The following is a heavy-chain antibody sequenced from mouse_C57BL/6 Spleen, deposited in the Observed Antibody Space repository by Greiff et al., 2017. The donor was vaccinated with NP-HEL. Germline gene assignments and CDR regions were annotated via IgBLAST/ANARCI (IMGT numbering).Heavy chain of an antibody. CDR1: GYTFTSYW. Sequence: QVQLQQPGAELVKPGASVKLSCKASGYTFTSYWMHWVKQRPGQGLEWIGMIHPNSGSTNYNEKFKSKATLTVDKSSSTAYMQLSSLTSEDSAVYYCARGGSRPTLYAMDYWGQGTSVTVSS. CDR2: IHPNSGST. CDR3: ARGGSRPTLYAMDY. D-gene: IGHD1-1*01. J-gene: IGHJ4*01. V-gene: IGHV1-64*01.